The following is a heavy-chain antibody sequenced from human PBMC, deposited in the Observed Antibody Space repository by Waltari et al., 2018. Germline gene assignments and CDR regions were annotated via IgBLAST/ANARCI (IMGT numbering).Heavy chain of an antibody. J-gene: IGHJ6*02. Sequence: QVQLQESGPGLVKPSETLSLTCAVSGYSISSGSYWGWIRQPPGKGLEWIGSIYHSGSTYYNPSLKSRVTISVDSSKNQFSLKLSSVTAADTAVYYCARSYGSGSWDRSYYYYGMDVWGQGTTVTVSS. CDR2: IYHSGST. D-gene: IGHD3-10*01. CDR1: GYSISSGSY. CDR3: ARSYGSGSWDRSYYYYGMDV. V-gene: IGHV4-38-2*01.